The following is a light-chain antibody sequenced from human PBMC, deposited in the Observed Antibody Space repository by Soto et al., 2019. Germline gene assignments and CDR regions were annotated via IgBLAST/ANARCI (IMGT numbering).Light chain of an antibody. CDR1: QSISTY. J-gene: IGKJ1*01. CDR2: ATS. Sequence: DIQMTQSPSSLSASVGDRVAITCRASQSISTYLIWYQQKPGKAPKLLIYATSSLQSGVPSRFSGSGSGTDFTPTIRSLQPEDFATYYCQQSYSTPPGTFGQGTTGDIK. CDR3: QQSYSTPPGT. V-gene: IGKV1-39*01.